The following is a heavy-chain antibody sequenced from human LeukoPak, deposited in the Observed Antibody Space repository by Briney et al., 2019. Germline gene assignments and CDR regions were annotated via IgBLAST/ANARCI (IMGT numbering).Heavy chain of an antibody. J-gene: IGHJ4*02. V-gene: IGHV4-59*02. CDR1: GGSVTRHF. CDR3: ARSVLPQLEEYYFDY. Sequence: SETLSLTCTVSGGSVTRHFWSWIRQPPGKGLEWIGFVYHSGTTNYNPSLESRVTISIDTSKNQFSLTLTSVTAADTAAYYCARSVLPQLEEYYFDYWGQGTLITVSS. D-gene: IGHD6-6*01. CDR2: VYHSGTT.